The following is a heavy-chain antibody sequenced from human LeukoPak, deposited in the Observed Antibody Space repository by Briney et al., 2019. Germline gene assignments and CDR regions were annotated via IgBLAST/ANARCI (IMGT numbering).Heavy chain of an antibody. D-gene: IGHD2-21*01. CDR2: ISDSGDAT. Sequence: PGGSLRLSCVGTGFTFSIYGMNWVRQAPGKGLEWVSAISDSGDATYYADSVKGRFTISRDNSQNTLYLQMNSLRAEDTAVYYCAKNLFWGQGTLVTVSS. CDR1: GFTFSIYG. CDR3: AKNLF. J-gene: IGHJ4*02. V-gene: IGHV3-23*01.